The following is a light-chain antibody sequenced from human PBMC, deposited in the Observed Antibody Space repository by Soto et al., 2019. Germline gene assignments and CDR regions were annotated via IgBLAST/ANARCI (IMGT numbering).Light chain of an antibody. CDR3: SSYTSSSTMV. J-gene: IGLJ3*02. CDR1: SSDVCGYNY. V-gene: IGLV2-14*01. CDR2: EVS. Sequence: QSALTQPASVSGSPGQSITISCTGTSSDVCGYNYVSWYQQHPGKAPKLMIYEVSNRPSGVSNRFSGSTSGNTASLTISGLDAEDEADYSCSSYTSSSTMVFGEGTELAVL.